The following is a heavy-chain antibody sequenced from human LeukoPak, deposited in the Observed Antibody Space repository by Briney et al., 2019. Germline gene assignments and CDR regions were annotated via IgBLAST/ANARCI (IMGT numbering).Heavy chain of an antibody. D-gene: IGHD6-13*01. Sequence: SETLSLTCAVYGGFFSGYYWSWIRQPPGKGLEWIGEINHSGSTNYNPSLKSRVTISVDTSKNQFSLKLSSVTAADTAVYYCARGPLTRSRVAAAGIGYWGQGTLVTVSS. V-gene: IGHV4-34*01. CDR1: GGFFSGYY. J-gene: IGHJ4*02. CDR3: ARGPLTRSRVAAAGIGY. CDR2: INHSGST.